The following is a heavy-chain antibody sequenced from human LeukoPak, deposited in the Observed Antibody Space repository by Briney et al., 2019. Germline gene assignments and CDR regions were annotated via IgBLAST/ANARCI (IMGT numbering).Heavy chain of an antibody. J-gene: IGHJ4*02. CDR3: ARSELLWFGGVNSGFDY. CDR2: ISPSGNT. V-gene: IGHV4-4*07. Sequence: SETLSLTCTVSGGSISSYYWSWIRQPAGKGLEWIGRISPSGNTNYNPSLKSRVTMSVHTSKNQFSLKLTSVTAADTAVYYCARSELLWFGGVNSGFDYWGQGTLVTVSS. D-gene: IGHD3-10*01. CDR1: GGSISSYY.